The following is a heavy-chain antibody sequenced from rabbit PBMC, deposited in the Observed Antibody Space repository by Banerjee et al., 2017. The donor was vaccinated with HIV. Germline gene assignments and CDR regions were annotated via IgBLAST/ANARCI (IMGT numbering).Heavy chain of an antibody. J-gene: IGHJ4*01. V-gene: IGHV1S40*01. CDR3: ARQYYTYDYAGYAYALDL. D-gene: IGHD6-1*01. CDR1: GFSFSSSYY. Sequence: QSLEESGGDLVKPGASLTLTCTASGFSFSSSYYMCWVRQAPGKGLEWIACIYGGSTGSTYYASWAKGRFTISKTSSTTVTLQMTSLTAADTATYFCARQYYTYDYAGYAYALDLWGPGTLVTVS. CDR2: IYGGSTGST.